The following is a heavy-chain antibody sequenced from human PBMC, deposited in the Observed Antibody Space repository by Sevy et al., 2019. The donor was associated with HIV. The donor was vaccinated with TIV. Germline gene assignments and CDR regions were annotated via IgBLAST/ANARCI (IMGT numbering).Heavy chain of an antibody. CDR1: GFTFSSYW. D-gene: IGHD2-15*01. CDR3: ARDRSLYCSGGSCYSDYFDY. J-gene: IGHJ4*02. V-gene: IGHV3-7*01. Sequence: GGSLRLSCAASGFTFSSYWMSWVRQAPGKGLEWVANIKQDGSEKHYVDSVKGRFTISRDNAKNSLYLQMNSLRAEDTAVYYCARDRSLYCSGGSCYSDYFDYWGQGTLVTVSS. CDR2: IKQDGSEK.